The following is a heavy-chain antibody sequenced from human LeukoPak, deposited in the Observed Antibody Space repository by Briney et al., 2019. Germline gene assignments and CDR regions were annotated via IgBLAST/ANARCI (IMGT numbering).Heavy chain of an antibody. CDR1: GGSISSGGYY. V-gene: IGHV4-31*03. CDR3: AREYYYDSSSFDY. CDR2: IYYSGST. Sequence: PSETLSLTCTVSGGSISSGGYYWSWIRQHPGKGLEWIGYIYYSGSTYYNPSLKSRVTISVDTSKNQFSLKLSSVTAADTAVYYCAREYYYDSSSFDYWGQGTLVTVSS. D-gene: IGHD3-22*01. J-gene: IGHJ4*02.